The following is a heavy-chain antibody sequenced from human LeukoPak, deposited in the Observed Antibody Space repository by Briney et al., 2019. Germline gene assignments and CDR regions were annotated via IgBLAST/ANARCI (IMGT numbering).Heavy chain of an antibody. CDR2: IIGCRDNS. D-gene: IGHD3-10*01. CDR1: GFTFKNSA. Sequence: GGSLRLSCAASGFTFKNSAMSWVRQPPGRGLEWVSTIIGCRDNSYYADSVKGRFTISRDFSQNPLYLEMNSLTADDTALYYCAKDLWFGGSAFDSWGQGTLVTVSS. V-gene: IGHV3-23*01. J-gene: IGHJ4*01. CDR3: AKDLWFGGSAFDS.